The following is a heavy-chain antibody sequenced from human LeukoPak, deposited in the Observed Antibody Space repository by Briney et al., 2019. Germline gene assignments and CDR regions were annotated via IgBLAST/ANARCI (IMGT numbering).Heavy chain of an antibody. V-gene: IGHV1-2*02. CDR2: INPNSGGT. CDR1: GYTFTGYY. J-gene: IGHJ5*02. D-gene: IGHD6-6*01. CDR3: ARGFEYSSSSCWFDP. Sequence: ASVKVSCKASGYTFTGYYMHWVRQAPGQGLEWMGWINPNSGGTNYAQKFQGRVTMTRDTSISTAYMELSRLRSDDTAVYYCARGFEYSSSSCWFDPWGQGTLVTVSS.